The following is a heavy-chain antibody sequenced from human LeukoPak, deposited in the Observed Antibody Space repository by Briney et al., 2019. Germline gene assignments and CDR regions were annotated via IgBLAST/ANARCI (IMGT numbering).Heavy chain of an antibody. J-gene: IGHJ4*02. CDR1: GFTVSSNY. CDR2: IYSGGST. Sequence: GGSLRLSCAASGFTVSSNYMSWVRQAPGKGLEWVSVIYSGGSTYYADSVKGRFTISRDNSKNTLYLQMNSLRAEDTAVYYCARGRLTYSSSWFDYWGQGTLVTVSS. V-gene: IGHV3-66*01. D-gene: IGHD6-13*01. CDR3: ARGRLTYSSSWFDY.